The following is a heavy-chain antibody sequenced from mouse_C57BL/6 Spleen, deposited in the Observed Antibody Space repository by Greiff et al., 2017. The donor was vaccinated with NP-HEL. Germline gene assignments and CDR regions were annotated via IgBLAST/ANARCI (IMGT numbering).Heavy chain of an antibody. D-gene: IGHD1-1*01. Sequence: EVKLMESEGGLVQPGSSMKLSCTASGFTFSDYYMAWVRQVPEKGLEWVANINYDGSSTYYLDSLKSRFIISRDNAKNILYLQMSSLKSEDTATYYCARVRRTTVVATPGYFDVWGTGTTVTVSS. CDR3: ARVRRTTVVATPGYFDV. J-gene: IGHJ1*03. CDR1: GFTFSDYY. V-gene: IGHV5-16*01. CDR2: INYDGSST.